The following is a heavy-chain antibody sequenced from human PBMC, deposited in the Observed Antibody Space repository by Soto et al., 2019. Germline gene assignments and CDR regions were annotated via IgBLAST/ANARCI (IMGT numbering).Heavy chain of an antibody. CDR2: VFYSGST. J-gene: IGHJ4*02. V-gene: IGHV4-59*08. CDR3: ARSHIVPRLFMYPYDY. D-gene: IGHD6-6*01. Sequence: TSETLSLICIVSGASISNYYWSWFRQPPEKGLEYIGYVFYSGSTYYNPSLKSRVTISFDTSKNQFSLKLSSVTAADTAVFYCARSHIVPRLFMYPYDYWGQGTPVTVSS. CDR1: GASISNYY.